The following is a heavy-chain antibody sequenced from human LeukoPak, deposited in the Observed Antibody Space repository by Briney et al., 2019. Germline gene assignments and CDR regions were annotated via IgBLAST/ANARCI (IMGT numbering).Heavy chain of an antibody. V-gene: IGHV4-59*08. CDR2: IYYSGST. J-gene: IGHJ3*02. Sequence: SETLSLTCTVSGGSISSYYWSGIQQPPGKGLEWIGYIYYSGSTNYNPSLKSRVTISVDTSKNQFSLKLSSVTAADTAVYYCARHEMARWAFDIWGQGTMVTVSS. D-gene: IGHD5-24*01. CDR3: ARHEMARWAFDI. CDR1: GGSISSYY.